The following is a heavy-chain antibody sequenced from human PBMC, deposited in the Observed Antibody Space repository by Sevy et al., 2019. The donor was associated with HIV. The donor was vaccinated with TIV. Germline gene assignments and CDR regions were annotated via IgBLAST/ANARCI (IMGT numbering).Heavy chain of an antibody. CDR3: SRDLRLRGYSYGCFDY. Sequence: ASVKVSCKASGYTFTGQYIHWVRQAPGQGLEWMGWINPNSGDTKYAQGFKGRVTMTRDTSISTAYMELSGRKSDDTAVYYCSRDLRLRGYSYGCFDYWGQGTLVTVSS. CDR2: INPNSGDT. D-gene: IGHD5-18*01. J-gene: IGHJ4*02. CDR1: GYTFTGQY. V-gene: IGHV1-2*02.